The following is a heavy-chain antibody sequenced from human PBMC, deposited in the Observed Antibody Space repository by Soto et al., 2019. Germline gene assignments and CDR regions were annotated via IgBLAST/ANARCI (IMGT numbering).Heavy chain of an antibody. V-gene: IGHV4-30-4*01. CDR3: ARLKVRGVIPNWFDP. D-gene: IGHD3-10*01. CDR1: GGSISSGDDY. Sequence: SETLSLTCTVSGGSISSGDDYWSWIRQPPGKGLEWIGYIYYSGSTYYNPSLKSRVTISVDTSKNQFPLKLSSVTAADTAVYYCARLKVRGVIPNWFDPWGQGTLVTVSS. J-gene: IGHJ5*02. CDR2: IYYSGST.